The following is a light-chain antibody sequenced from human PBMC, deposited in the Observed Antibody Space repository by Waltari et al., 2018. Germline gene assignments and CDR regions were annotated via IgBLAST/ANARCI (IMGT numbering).Light chain of an antibody. Sequence: CSASQRVSGGYLALYQHIFVQFPSLLIYVSSSRATGISDRFSGSVSGIDFTLTIIRLEPEDFAVYNCQQYGSSPLTFGGGTKVEIK. CDR3: QQYGSSPLT. J-gene: IGKJ4*01. CDR1: QRVSGGY. V-gene: IGKV3-20*01. CDR2: VSS.